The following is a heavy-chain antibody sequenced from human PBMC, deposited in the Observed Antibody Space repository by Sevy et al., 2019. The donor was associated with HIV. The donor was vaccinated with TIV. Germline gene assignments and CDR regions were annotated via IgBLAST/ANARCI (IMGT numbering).Heavy chain of an antibody. J-gene: IGHJ4*02. V-gene: IGHV3-30-3*01. Sequence: GGSLRLSRAASGFTFSSYAMHWVRQAPGKGLEWVAVISYDGSNKYYADSVKGRFTISRDNSKNTLYLQMNSLRAEDTAVYYCAREGVDTAMVAMYFDYWGQGTLVTVSS. CDR2: ISYDGSNK. CDR3: AREGVDTAMVAMYFDY. D-gene: IGHD5-18*01. CDR1: GFTFSSYA.